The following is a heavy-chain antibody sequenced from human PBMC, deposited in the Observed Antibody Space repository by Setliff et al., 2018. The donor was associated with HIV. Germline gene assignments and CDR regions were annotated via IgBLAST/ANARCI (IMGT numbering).Heavy chain of an antibody. J-gene: IGHJ4*02. CDR1: GGSISSSSYY. V-gene: IGHV4-39*07. Sequence: SETLSLTCTVSGGSISSSSYYWGWIRQPPGKGPEWIGSLYYRGTTYYNPSLKSRVTISVDMSKNQFSLKLSSVTAADTAVYYCARGSKGGFFDYWGQGTLVTVSS. CDR3: ARGSKGGFFDY. CDR2: LYYRGTT. D-gene: IGHD3-16*01.